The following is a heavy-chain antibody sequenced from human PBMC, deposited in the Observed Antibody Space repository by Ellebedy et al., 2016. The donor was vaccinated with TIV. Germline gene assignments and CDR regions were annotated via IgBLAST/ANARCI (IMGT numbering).Heavy chain of an antibody. V-gene: IGHV1-3*01. D-gene: IGHD6-13*01. CDR3: ARDRSSSWSYYFDS. Sequence: ASVKASCKASGYTFSNYAIYWVRQAPGQRPEWMGWINAANGYTRYSQSFLGRVTFTRDTSATTAYMELASLTSEETAVYYCARDRSSSWSYYFDSWGQGTLVTVSS. J-gene: IGHJ4*02. CDR2: INAANGYT. CDR1: GYTFSNYA.